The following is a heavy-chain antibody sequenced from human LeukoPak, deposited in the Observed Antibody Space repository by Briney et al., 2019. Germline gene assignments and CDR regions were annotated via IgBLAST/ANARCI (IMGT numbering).Heavy chain of an antibody. Sequence: SETLSLTCIVSGGSMSSYFWSWIRQPAGKGLEWIGRIYSSGSTNYNPSLKSRVTISLDRSKNQFSLKLSSVTAADTAVYYCARGSYCSSTSCYTEHYYYYGMDVWGQGTTVTVSS. V-gene: IGHV4-4*07. CDR1: GGSMSSYF. D-gene: IGHD2-2*02. CDR3: ARGSYCSSTSCYTEHYYYYGMDV. CDR2: IYSSGST. J-gene: IGHJ6*02.